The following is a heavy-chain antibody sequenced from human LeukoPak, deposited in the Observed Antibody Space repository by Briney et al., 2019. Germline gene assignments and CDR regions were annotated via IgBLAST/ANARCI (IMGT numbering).Heavy chain of an antibody. CDR1: GFTFGSYG. J-gene: IGHJ4*02. Sequence: GRSLRLSCAASGFTFGSYGMHWVRQAPGKGLEWVAVIWYDGSNKYYADSVKGRFTISRDNSKNTLYLQMNSLRAEDTAVYYCAKDLGGIAARPSGTPDYWGQGTLVTVSS. D-gene: IGHD6-6*01. CDR3: AKDLGGIAARPSGTPDY. V-gene: IGHV3-33*06. CDR2: IWYDGSNK.